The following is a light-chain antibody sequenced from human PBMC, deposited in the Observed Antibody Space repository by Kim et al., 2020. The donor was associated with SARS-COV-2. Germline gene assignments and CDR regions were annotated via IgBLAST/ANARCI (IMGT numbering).Light chain of an antibody. V-gene: IGLV3-1*01. CDR3: QAWDSSTVL. CDR2: QDS. J-gene: IGLJ7*01. Sequence: SYELTQPPSVSVSPGQTASITCCGNKLGDKYACWYQQKPGQSPVLVIYQDSKRPSGIPERFSGSNSGNTATLTISGAQATDEGDYYCQAWDSSTVLVGG. CDR1: KLGDKY.